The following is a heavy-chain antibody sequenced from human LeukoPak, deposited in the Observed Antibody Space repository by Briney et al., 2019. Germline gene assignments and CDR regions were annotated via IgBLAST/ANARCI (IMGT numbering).Heavy chain of an antibody. CDR2: INPNSGGT. J-gene: IGHJ4*02. V-gene: IGHV1-2*02. Sequence: ASVKVSCRASGYTFTGYYMHWVRQAPGQGLEWMGWINPNSGGTNYAQKFQGRVTMTRDTSISTAYMELSRLRSDDTAVYYCARKSGTARPFDYWGQGTLVTVSS. CDR3: ARKSGTARPFDY. CDR1: GYTFTGYY. D-gene: IGHD3-10*01.